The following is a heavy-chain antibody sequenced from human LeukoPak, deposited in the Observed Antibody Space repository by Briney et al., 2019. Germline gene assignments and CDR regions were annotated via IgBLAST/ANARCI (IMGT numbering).Heavy chain of an antibody. CDR1: GFTFSSYE. V-gene: IGHV3-48*03. J-gene: IGHJ3*02. Sequence: GGSLRLSCAASGFTFSSYEMNWVRQAPGKGLEWVSYISSSGSNIKYADSVKGRFTISRGNARNSVYLQMNSLRAEDTAVYYCARDIKGQYQDAFDIWGQGTMVTVSS. CDR2: ISSSGSNI. CDR3: ARDIKGQYQDAFDI. D-gene: IGHD2-2*01.